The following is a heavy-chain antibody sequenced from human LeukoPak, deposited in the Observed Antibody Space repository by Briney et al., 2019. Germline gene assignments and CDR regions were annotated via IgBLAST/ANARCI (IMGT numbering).Heavy chain of an antibody. J-gene: IGHJ4*02. D-gene: IGHD6-13*01. CDR2: IYYSGST. V-gene: IGHV4-39*01. CDR1: GGSISSSSYY. CDR3: ARRLAGTEDY. Sequence: SSETLSLTCTVSGGSISSSSYYWGWIRQPPGKGLEWIGSIYYSGSTYYNASLKSRVTISVDTSKNQFSLKLSSVTAADTAVYYCARRLAGTEDYWGQGTLVTVSS.